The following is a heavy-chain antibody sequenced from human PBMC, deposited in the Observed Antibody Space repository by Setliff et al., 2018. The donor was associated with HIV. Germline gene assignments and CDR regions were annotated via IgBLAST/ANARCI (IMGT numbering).Heavy chain of an antibody. J-gene: IGHJ4*02. D-gene: IGHD4-17*01. CDR1: GYTFTVYY. V-gene: IGHV1-46*01. CDR3: ARELYGDYTLDY. Sequence: GASVKVSCKASGYTFTVYYMHWVRQAPGQGLEWMGIINPSGGSTSYAQKFQGRVTMTRDTSTSTVYMELSSLRSEDTAVYYCARELYGDYTLDYWGQGTLVTVSS. CDR2: INPSGGST.